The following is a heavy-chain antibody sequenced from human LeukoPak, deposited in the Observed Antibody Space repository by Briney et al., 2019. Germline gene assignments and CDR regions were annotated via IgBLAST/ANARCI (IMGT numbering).Heavy chain of an antibody. CDR3: VGHSDY. J-gene: IGHJ4*02. CDR1: GFTLSTYS. CDR2: ISTGGITI. Sequence: GGSLRLSCAASGFTLSTYSMSWVRQAPGKGLEWVSYISTGGITIYYADSVKGRFTVSRDNAKNSLYLQMNSLRAEDTAVYYCVGHSDYWGQGTLVTVSS. V-gene: IGHV3-48*01. D-gene: IGHD3-16*01.